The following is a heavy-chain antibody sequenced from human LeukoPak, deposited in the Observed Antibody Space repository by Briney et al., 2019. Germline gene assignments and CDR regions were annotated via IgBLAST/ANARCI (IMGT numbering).Heavy chain of an antibody. CDR3: GKAQSFQPSAFLGP. Sequence: GESLRLSCTASGFTFSNYWMSWVRQAPGKGPEWVANIKEDGRETYYLDSVEGRFTISRDNARNSLELQMNSLRVEDTAVYYCGKAQSFQPSAFLGPWGQGTLVTVPS. CDR1: GFTFSNYW. D-gene: IGHD2/OR15-2a*01. V-gene: IGHV3-7*01. CDR2: IKEDGRET. J-gene: IGHJ5*02.